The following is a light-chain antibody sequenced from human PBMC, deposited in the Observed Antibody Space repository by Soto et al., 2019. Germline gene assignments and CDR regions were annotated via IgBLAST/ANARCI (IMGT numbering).Light chain of an antibody. Sequence: EIGMTQSPATLSVSNGEGVTLSCRAGQSVRSNLAWYQQKPGQTPRLLIYGASTRATGIPARFSGSGSGTEFTLSISSLQSEDFAVYYCQQYNAWPGTFGQGTKVDI. CDR1: QSVRSN. J-gene: IGKJ1*01. V-gene: IGKV3-15*01. CDR3: QQYNAWPGT. CDR2: GAS.